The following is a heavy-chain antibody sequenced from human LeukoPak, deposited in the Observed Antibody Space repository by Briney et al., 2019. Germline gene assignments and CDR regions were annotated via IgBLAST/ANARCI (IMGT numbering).Heavy chain of an antibody. Sequence: GGSLRLSCAASGFIFSNFGLHWVRQAPGKGLEWVAGISGGMTSTYLDSVKGRFFISRDTSTNTVYLEMNSLRGEDTAVYYCARDWFGEAPYFEYWGQGTLVTVSS. CDR2: ISGGMTS. J-gene: IGHJ4*02. CDR3: ARDWFGEAPYFEY. CDR1: GFIFSNFG. V-gene: IGHV3-23*01. D-gene: IGHD3-10*01.